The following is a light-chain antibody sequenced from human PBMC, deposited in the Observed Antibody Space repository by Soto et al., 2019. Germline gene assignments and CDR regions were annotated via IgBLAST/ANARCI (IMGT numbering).Light chain of an antibody. CDR1: QSISTL. CDR2: KAS. Sequence: DIQMTQSPSTLSASVGDRVTITCRASQSISTLLAWYQQKPGRAPTLLISKASTLETGVPSRFSGSGSGTEFTLTISSLQPDDCATYYCQQYSTYPLTLGQGTRLEIK. CDR3: QQYSTYPLT. V-gene: IGKV1-5*03. J-gene: IGKJ5*01.